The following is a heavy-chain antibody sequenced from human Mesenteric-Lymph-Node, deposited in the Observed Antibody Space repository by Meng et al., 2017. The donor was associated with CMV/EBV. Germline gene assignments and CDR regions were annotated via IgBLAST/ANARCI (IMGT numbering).Heavy chain of an antibody. CDR2: ISGTSGHI. D-gene: IGHD3-3*01. Sequence: GGSLRLSCAASGFTFSNYIINWVRQAPGKGMEWVSSISGTSGHIYYADSVKGRFTISRDNARNSLYLQMNSLRAEDTAVYYCARVKGRITIFGVVTPDTYYLDYWGQGTLVT. V-gene: IGHV3-21*01. J-gene: IGHJ4*02. CDR1: GFTFSNYI. CDR3: ARVKGRITIFGVVTPDTYYLDY.